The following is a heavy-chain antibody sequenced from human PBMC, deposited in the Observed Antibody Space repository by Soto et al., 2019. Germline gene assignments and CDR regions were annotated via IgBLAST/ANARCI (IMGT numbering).Heavy chain of an antibody. J-gene: IGHJ6*02. Sequence: PSETLSLTCTVSGGSISSGGYYWSWIRQHPGKGLEWIGYIYYSGSTYYNPSLKSRVTISVDTSKNQFSLKLSSVTAADTAVYYCARADYGSGSYWPPYYYYGMDVWGQGTTVTVSS. V-gene: IGHV4-31*03. CDR1: GGSISSGGYY. D-gene: IGHD3-10*01. CDR3: ARADYGSGSYWPPYYYYGMDV. CDR2: IYYSGST.